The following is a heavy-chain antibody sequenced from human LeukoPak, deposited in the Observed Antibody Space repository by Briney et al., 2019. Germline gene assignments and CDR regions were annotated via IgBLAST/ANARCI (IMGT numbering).Heavy chain of an antibody. Sequence: TLSLTCTVSGGSISSGGYYWSWIRQHPGDGLEWIGYIYYSGSTYYNPSLKSRVTISIDTSKNHFSLKLSSVTAADTAVYYCARAGGFFSPFGYWGQGTLVTVSS. J-gene: IGHJ4*02. V-gene: IGHV4-31*02. CDR3: ARAGGFFSPFGY. D-gene: IGHD3-16*01. CDR1: GGSISSGGYY. CDR2: IYYSGST.